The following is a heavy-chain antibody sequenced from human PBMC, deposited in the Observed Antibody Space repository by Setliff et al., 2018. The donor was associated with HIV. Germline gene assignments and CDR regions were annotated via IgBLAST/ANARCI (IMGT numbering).Heavy chain of an antibody. Sequence: SETLSLTCTVSGGSISSGSYYWSWIRQPAGKGLEWIGHIYTSGSTNYNPSLKSRVTISVDTSKNQFSLKLSSATAADTAVYYCAYDSSGYYRPNAFDIWGQGTMVTVSS. CDR2: IYTSGST. V-gene: IGHV4-61*09. CDR3: AYDSSGYYRPNAFDI. CDR1: GGSISSGSYY. J-gene: IGHJ3*02. D-gene: IGHD3-22*01.